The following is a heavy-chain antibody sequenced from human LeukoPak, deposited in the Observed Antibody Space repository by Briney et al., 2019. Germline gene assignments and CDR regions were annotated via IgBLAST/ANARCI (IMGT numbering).Heavy chain of an antibody. CDR3: ARVSLEDGDANFDY. CDR1: GGSISSYY. J-gene: IGHJ4*02. Sequence: SETLSLTCTVSGGSISSYYWSWIRQPPGKGLEWVGYIYYSGSTNYNPSLKSRVTISVDTSKNQFSLKLSSVTAADTAVYYCARVSLEDGDANFDYWGQGTLVTVSS. CDR2: IYYSGST. D-gene: IGHD4-17*01. V-gene: IGHV4-59*01.